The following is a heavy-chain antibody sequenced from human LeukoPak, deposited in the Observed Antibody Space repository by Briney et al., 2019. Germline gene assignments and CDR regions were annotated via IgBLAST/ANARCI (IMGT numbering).Heavy chain of an antibody. Sequence: GGSLRLSCAASGFTFINYWMGWVRQAPGKGLEWVANIMGDGSDKLFLDSLRGRFTISRDNAKNSLYLQMNNLRAEDTAVYYCARIGGSVDIGWFFDYWGQGTLVTVSS. CDR3: ARIGGSVDIGWFFDY. CDR2: IMGDGSDK. CDR1: GFTFINYW. J-gene: IGHJ4*02. V-gene: IGHV3-7*01. D-gene: IGHD6-19*01.